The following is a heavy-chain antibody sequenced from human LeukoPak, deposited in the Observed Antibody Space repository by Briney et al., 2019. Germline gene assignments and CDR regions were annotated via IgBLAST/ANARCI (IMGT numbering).Heavy chain of an antibody. D-gene: IGHD6-19*01. V-gene: IGHV5-51*01. CDR2: IYPGDSDT. J-gene: IGHJ4*02. Sequence: GESLKIPCKGSGYSFTNYWIGWVRQMPGKGLEWMGTIYPGDSDTRYSPSFQGQVTISDEKSISTAHLQWSSLKASDTAIYYCARRVERGSGYDYWGQGTLVTVSS. CDR3: ARRVERGSGYDY. CDR1: GYSFTNYW.